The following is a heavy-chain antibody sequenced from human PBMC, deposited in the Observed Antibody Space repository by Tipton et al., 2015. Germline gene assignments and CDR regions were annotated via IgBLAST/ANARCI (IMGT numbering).Heavy chain of an antibody. Sequence: GLVKPSQTLLLTCAISGDSVSSNSAAWNWIRQSPSGGLEWLGRTYYRSKWYDDYVVSVKSRITIDPDTSKNQFFLQLNSVTPEDTAVYYCVRECLVMFDYWGQGTLVTVSS. V-gene: IGHV6-1*01. CDR1: GDSVSSNSAA. CDR2: TYYRSKWYD. J-gene: IGHJ4*02. CDR3: VRECLVMFDY. D-gene: IGHD3-9*01.